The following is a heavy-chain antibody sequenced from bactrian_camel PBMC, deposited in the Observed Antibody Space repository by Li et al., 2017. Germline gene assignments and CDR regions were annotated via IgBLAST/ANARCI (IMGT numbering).Heavy chain of an antibody. CDR2: IYADTANT. J-gene: IGHJ4*01. CDR3: AAGRNTRVGHRCRIYEYNY. Sequence: HVQLVESGGGSVQAGGSLSLSCAASGYTYCMAWFRQAPGKEREWVASIYADTANTYYADAVKGRFTISLDSANNRLYLQMNNLKPEDTAMYYCAAGRNTRVGHRCRIYEYNYWGQGTQVTVS. CDR1: GYTYC. D-gene: IGHD5*01. V-gene: IGHV3S1*01.